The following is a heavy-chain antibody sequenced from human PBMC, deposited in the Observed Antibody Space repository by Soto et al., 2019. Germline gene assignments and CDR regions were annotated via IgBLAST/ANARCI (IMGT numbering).Heavy chain of an antibody. CDR2: VYYTGDT. D-gene: IGHD4-17*01. CDR3: VRQGIDYLHGLVDV. CDR1: SGPDRSHN. V-gene: IGHV4-59*08. Sequence: QVQLQQSGPRLVKPSETLSLTCTVSSGPDRSHNWGWIRQPPGRGLEWMGYVYYTGDTAYNPSLRGRVTISADTSTNHLSLTLNSVTAADTAVYYCVRQGIDYLHGLVDVRGQGTTVSVSS. J-gene: IGHJ6*02.